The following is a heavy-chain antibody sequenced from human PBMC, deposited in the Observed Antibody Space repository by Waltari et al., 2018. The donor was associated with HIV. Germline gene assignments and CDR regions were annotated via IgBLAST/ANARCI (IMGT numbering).Heavy chain of an antibody. CDR2: ISWNSGSI. V-gene: IGHV3-9*01. J-gene: IGHJ3*02. CDR1: GFTFDDYA. CDR3: AKGRTDYYYDSSGPGAFDI. Sequence: EVQLVESGGGLVQPGRSLRLSCAASGFTFDDYAMHWVRQAPGKGLEWVSGISWNSGSIGYADSVKGRFTISRDNAKNSLYLQMNSLRAEDTALYYCAKGRTDYYYDSSGPGAFDIWGQGTRVTVSS. D-gene: IGHD3-22*01.